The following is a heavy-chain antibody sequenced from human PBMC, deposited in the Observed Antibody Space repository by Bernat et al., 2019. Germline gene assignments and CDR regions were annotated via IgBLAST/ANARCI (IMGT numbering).Heavy chain of an antibody. CDR3: GRGGGGYTVTTGNGDFFDY. Sequence: EVQLVESGGGLVQPGGSLRLSCAASGFTFSSYWMSWVRQAPGKGLEWVANIKQDGSEKHYVDSMKGRFTISRDNAQNSLYLQMNSLRAEETAVYYWGRGGGGYTVTTGNGDFFDYWGQGTLVTVSS. CDR1: GFTFSSYW. CDR2: IKQDGSEK. V-gene: IGHV3-7*04. D-gene: IGHD4-17*01. J-gene: IGHJ4*02.